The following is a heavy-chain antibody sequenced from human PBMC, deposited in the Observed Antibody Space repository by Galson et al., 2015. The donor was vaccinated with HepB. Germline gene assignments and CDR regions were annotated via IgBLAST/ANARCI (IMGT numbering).Heavy chain of an antibody. D-gene: IGHD3-9*01. V-gene: IGHV3-49*03. CDR2: IGSKSYGGTT. CDR3: TRDRWFHSFDL. CDR1: GFIFGDYA. Sequence: SLRLSCAGSGFIFGDYALTWFRLAPGKGLEWVGFIGSKSYGGTTEYAASVKGRFIISRDDSENIAYLHMNSLKIEDTAVYYCTRDRWFHSFDLWGQGTMVTVSP. J-gene: IGHJ3*01.